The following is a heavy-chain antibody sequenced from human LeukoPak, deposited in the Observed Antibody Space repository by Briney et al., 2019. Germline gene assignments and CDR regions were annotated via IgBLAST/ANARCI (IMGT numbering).Heavy chain of an antibody. D-gene: IGHD5-18*01. V-gene: IGHV4-59*01. Sequence: SETLSLTCTLSGGSISTYFWSWIRQPPGKALEWIGYISHTGSTNYNPSPKSRVTISVDTSKNQFSLNLSSVTAADTAVYYCARGPSSGYSYGWGQGTLVTVSS. CDR3: ARGPSSGYSYG. CDR2: ISHTGST. J-gene: IGHJ4*02. CDR1: GGSISTYF.